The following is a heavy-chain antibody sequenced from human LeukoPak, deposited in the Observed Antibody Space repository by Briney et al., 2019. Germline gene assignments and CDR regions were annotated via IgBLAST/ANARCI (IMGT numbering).Heavy chain of an antibody. CDR2: IRYDGSNK. CDR1: GFTFSSYG. CDR3: AKDSRQSSGYYPSYFDY. Sequence: GSLRLSCAASGFTFSSYGMHWVRQAPGKGLEWVAFIRYDGSNKYYADSVKGRFTISRDNSKNTLYLQMNSLRAEDTAVYYCAKDSRQSSGYYPSYFDYWGQGTLVTVSS. D-gene: IGHD3-22*01. J-gene: IGHJ4*02. V-gene: IGHV3-30*02.